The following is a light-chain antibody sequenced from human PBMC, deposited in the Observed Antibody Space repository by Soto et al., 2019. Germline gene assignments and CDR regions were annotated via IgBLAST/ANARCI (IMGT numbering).Light chain of an antibody. CDR2: EVS. J-gene: IGLJ1*01. CDR1: SSDVGGYNF. CDR3: SSYTSSSIYV. Sequence: QSVLTQPASVSGSLGQSITISCTGTSSDVGGYNFVSWYQQHPGTAPKLMIYEVSNRPSGVSNRFSGSKSGNTASLTISGLQAEDEADYYCSSYTSSSIYVFGTGTKVTVL. V-gene: IGLV2-14*01.